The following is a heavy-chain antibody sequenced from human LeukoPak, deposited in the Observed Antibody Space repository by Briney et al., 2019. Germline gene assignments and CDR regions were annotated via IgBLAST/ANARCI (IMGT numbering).Heavy chain of an antibody. D-gene: IGHD1-26*01. Sequence: GGSLRLSCAASGFTFRTYWMSWIRQAPGKEPEWVADIKQDGSEEYYLQSVRGRFTVSRDNAQNAVFLQMTSLRADDTAVYYCARWKMELQRNAFDFWGQGTVVTVSS. V-gene: IGHV3-7*01. CDR2: IKQDGSEE. J-gene: IGHJ3*01. CDR3: ARWKMELQRNAFDF. CDR1: GFTFRTYW.